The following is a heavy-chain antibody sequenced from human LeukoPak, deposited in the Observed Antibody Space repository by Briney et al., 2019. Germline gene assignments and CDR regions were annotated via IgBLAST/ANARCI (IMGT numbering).Heavy chain of an antibody. D-gene: IGHD2-15*01. CDR2: ISGSGGST. CDR3: AKDPGYCSGGSCYTPFDY. CDR1: GFTFSSYA. J-gene: IGHJ4*02. Sequence: PGGSLRLSCAASGFTFSSYAMSWVRQASGKGLEWVSAISGSGGSTYYADPVKGRFTISRDNSKNTLYLQMNSLRAEDTAVYYCAKDPGYCSGGSCYTPFDYWGQGTLVTVSS. V-gene: IGHV3-23*01.